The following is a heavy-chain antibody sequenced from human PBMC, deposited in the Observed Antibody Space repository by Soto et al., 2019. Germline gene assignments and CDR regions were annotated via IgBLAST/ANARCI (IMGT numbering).Heavy chain of an antibody. CDR3: ARSGYCSSTSCYGEGVYYYYGMDV. D-gene: IGHD2-2*01. J-gene: IGHJ6*02. Sequence: ASVKVSCKASGYTFTSYAMHWVRQAPGQRLEWMGWINAGNGNTKYSQKFQGRVTITRDTSASTAYMELSSLRSEDTAVYYCARSGYCSSTSCYGEGVYYYYGMDVWGQGTTVTSP. V-gene: IGHV1-3*01. CDR1: GYTFTSYA. CDR2: INAGNGNT.